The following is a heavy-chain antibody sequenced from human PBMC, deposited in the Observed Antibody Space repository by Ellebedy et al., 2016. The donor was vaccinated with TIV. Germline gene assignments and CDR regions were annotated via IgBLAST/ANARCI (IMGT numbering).Heavy chain of an antibody. D-gene: IGHD6-13*01. CDR1: GGSISSYY. Sequence: SETLSLTXTVSGGSISSYYWSWIRQPPGKGLEWIGYIYYSGSTNYNPSLKSRVTISVDTSKNQFSLKLSSVTAADTAVYYCARSDQGYSSSWYNFDYWGQGTLVTVSS. J-gene: IGHJ4*02. CDR2: IYYSGST. V-gene: IGHV4-59*01. CDR3: ARSDQGYSSSWYNFDY.